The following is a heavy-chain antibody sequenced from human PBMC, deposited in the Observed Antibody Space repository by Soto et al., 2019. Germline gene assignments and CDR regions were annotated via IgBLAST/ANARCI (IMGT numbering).Heavy chain of an antibody. CDR3: ARQGDSSSWSFDY. Sequence: XESLKISCQGSGYSFTNYWIGWVRQMPGKGLEWMGIFYPGDSDTRYSPSFQGQVTISADKSISTAYLQWNSLKASDTAMYYCARQGDSSSWSFDYWGQGTLVTVSS. V-gene: IGHV5-51*01. D-gene: IGHD6-13*01. J-gene: IGHJ4*02. CDR2: FYPGDSDT. CDR1: GYSFTNYW.